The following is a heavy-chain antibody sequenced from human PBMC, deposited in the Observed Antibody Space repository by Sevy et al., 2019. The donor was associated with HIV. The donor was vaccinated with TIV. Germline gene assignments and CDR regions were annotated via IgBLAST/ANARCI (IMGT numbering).Heavy chain of an antibody. V-gene: IGHV3-30*02. CDR2: IRYDGSNK. Sequence: GGSLRLSCAASGFTFSSYGMHWVRQAPGKGLEWVAFIRYDGSNKYYADSVKGRFTISRDNSKNTLYLQMNSLRAEDTAVYYCAKDHYYDSSGYHTGLYYYYYMDVWGKGTTVTVSS. J-gene: IGHJ6*03. CDR1: GFTFSSYG. D-gene: IGHD3-22*01. CDR3: AKDHYYDSSGYHTGLYYYYYMDV.